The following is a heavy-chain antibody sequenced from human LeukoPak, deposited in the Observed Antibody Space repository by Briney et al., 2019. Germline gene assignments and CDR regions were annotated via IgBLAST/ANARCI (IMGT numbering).Heavy chain of an antibody. J-gene: IGHJ3*02. Sequence: PSETLSLTCTVSGGSISSSSCYWGWIRQPPGKGLEWIGSIYYSGSTYYNPSLKSRVTISVDTSKNQFSLKLSSVTAADTAVYYCAIRFSVVVIWDAFDIWGQGTMVTVSS. CDR1: GGSISSSSCY. CDR2: IYYSGST. V-gene: IGHV4-39*07. D-gene: IGHD3-22*01. CDR3: AIRFSVVVIWDAFDI.